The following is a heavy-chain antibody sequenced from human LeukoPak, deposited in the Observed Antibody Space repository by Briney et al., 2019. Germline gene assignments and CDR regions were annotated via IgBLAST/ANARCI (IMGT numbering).Heavy chain of an antibody. J-gene: IGHJ3*02. V-gene: IGHV4-59*01. D-gene: IGHD4-17*01. CDR1: GGSISSYY. CDR2: IYYSGST. Sequence: SETLSLTCTVSGGSISSYYWSWIRQPPGKGLEWIGYIYYSGSTNYNPSLKSRVTISVDTSKNQFSLKLSSVTAADTAVYYCARGSYGDYPYAFDIWGQGTMVTVSS. CDR3: ARGSYGDYPYAFDI.